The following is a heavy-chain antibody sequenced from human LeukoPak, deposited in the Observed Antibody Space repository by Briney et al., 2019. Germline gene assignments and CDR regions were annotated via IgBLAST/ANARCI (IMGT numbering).Heavy chain of an antibody. V-gene: IGHV3-7*01. D-gene: IGHD3-10*01. Sequence: GGSLRLSCAASGFTFSSYWMSWVRQAPGKGLEWVANIKQDGSEKYYVDSVKGRFTISRDNAKNSLYLQMNSLRAEDTAVYYCARDSHNIVRAPYGMGVWGQGARVTVSS. J-gene: IGHJ6*01. CDR2: IKQDGSEK. CDR1: GFTFSSYW. CDR3: ARDSHNIVRAPYGMGV.